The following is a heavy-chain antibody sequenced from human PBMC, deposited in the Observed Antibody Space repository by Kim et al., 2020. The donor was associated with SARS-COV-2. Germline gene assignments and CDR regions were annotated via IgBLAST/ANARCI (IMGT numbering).Heavy chain of an antibody. CDR2: IIPIFGTA. CDR1: VGTFSSYA. Sequence: SVKVSCKASVGTFSSYAISWVRQAPGQGLEWMGGIIPIFGTANYAQKFQGRVTITADESTSTAYMELSSLRSEDTAVYYCARSEVSYYCSSTSCYGNIDYWGQGTLVTVSS. V-gene: IGHV1-69*13. D-gene: IGHD2-2*01. J-gene: IGHJ4*02. CDR3: ARSEVSYYCSSTSCYGNIDY.